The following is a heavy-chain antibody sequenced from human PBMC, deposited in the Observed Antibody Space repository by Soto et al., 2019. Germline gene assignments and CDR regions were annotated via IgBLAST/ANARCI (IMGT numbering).Heavy chain of an antibody. V-gene: IGHV3-30-3*01. CDR2: ISYDGSNK. CDR1: GFTFSSYA. Sequence: GGSLRLSCAASGFTFSSYAMHWVRQAPGKGLEWVAVISYDGSNKYYADSVKGRFTISRDNSKNTLYLQMNSLRAEDTAVYYCARSRLTTVTAFDYWGQGTLVTVS. D-gene: IGHD4-17*01. CDR3: ARSRLTTVTAFDY. J-gene: IGHJ4*02.